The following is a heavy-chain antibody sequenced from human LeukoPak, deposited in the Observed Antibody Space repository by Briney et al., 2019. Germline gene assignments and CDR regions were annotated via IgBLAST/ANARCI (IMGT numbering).Heavy chain of an antibody. J-gene: IGHJ4*02. CDR3: ARGNYYGSGSHDY. CDR1: GFTFSSYA. D-gene: IGHD3-10*01. V-gene: IGHV3-23*01. Sequence: QSGGSLRLSCAASGFTFSSYAMSWVRQAPGKGLEWVSAISGSGFTIYYADSVKGRFTISRDNAKNSLYLEMSSLRAEDTAVYYCARGNYYGSGSHDYWGQGTLVTVSS. CDR2: ISGSGFTI.